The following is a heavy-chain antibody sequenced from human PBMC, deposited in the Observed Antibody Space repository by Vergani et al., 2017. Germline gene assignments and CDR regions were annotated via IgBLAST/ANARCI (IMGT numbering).Heavy chain of an antibody. D-gene: IGHD3-3*01. J-gene: IGHJ4*02. CDR2: INHSGST. CDR3: ARASGFWLGY. V-gene: IGHV4-31*03. Sequence: QVQLQESGPGLVKPSQTLSLTCTVSGGSISSGGYYWSWIRQPPGKGLEWIGEINHSGSTNYNPSLKSRVTISVDTSKNQFSLKLSSVTAADTAVYYCARASGFWLGYWGQGTLVTVSS. CDR1: GGSISSGGYY.